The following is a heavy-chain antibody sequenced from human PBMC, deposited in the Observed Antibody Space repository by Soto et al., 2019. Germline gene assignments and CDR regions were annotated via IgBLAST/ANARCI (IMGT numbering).Heavy chain of an antibody. CDR3: AREDIVVVPAARSSYYYYGMDV. CDR2: ISAYNGNT. J-gene: IGHJ6*02. CDR1: GYTFTSYG. V-gene: IGHV1-18*01. Sequence: GASVKVSCKASGYTFTSYGISWVRQAPGQGLEWMGWISAYNGNTNYAQKLQGRVTMTTDTSTSTAYMELRSLRSDDTAVYYCAREDIVVVPAARSSYYYYGMDVWGQGTTVTVSS. D-gene: IGHD2-2*01.